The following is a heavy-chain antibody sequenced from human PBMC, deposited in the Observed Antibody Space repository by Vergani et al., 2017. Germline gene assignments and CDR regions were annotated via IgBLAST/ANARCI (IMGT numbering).Heavy chain of an antibody. D-gene: IGHD3-10*01. V-gene: IGHV4-39*01. CDR1: SSSSYS. CDR2: FSYGGSS. Sequence: QVQLQESGPGLLRPSETLSLNCTVSSSSSYSWDWVRQAPGKGLEWIGSFSYGGSSDFNPSLKSRVTLSMDTSKSQFSLKLTSVTAADTAVYYCVIRTFYYGSGSSSWFDPWGQGVLVTVSS. CDR3: VIRTFYYGSGSSSWFDP. J-gene: IGHJ5*02.